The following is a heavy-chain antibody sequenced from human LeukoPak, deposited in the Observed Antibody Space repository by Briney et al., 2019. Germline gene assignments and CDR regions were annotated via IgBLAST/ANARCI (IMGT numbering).Heavy chain of an antibody. J-gene: IGHJ4*02. CDR1: GFTFSRFA. CDR3: AKAGCTSASCYVNC. CDR2: ISGSGGST. D-gene: IGHD2-2*01. V-gene: IGHV3-23*01. Sequence: GGSLRLSCAASGFTFSRFAMSWVRQAPGKGLEWVSVISGSGGSTYHADSMKGRFTISRDNSKNTLYLQMNSLRAEDTAVYYCAKAGCTSASCYVNCWGQGTLVTVSS.